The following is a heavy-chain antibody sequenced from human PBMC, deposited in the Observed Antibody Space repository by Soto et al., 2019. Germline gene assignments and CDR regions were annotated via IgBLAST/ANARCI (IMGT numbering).Heavy chain of an antibody. CDR2: IYPGDSDT. CDR3: AREGPVQWLVLGYSFDI. D-gene: IGHD6-19*01. CDR1: GYSFTSYW. V-gene: IGHV5-51*01. J-gene: IGHJ3*02. Sequence: PGESLKISCKGSGYSFTSYWIGWVRQMPGKGLEWMGIIYPGDSDTRYSPSFQGQVTISADTSISTAYLQWSSLKASDTAMYYCAREGPVQWLVLGYSFDIWVQGRMLTV.